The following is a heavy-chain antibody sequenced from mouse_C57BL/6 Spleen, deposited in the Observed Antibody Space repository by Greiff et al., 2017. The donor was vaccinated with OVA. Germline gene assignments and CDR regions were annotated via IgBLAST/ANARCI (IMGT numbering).Heavy chain of an antibody. Sequence: EVNVVESGGDLVKPGGSLKLSCAASGFTFSSYGMSWVRQTPDKRLEWVATISSGGSYTYYPDSVKGRFTISRDNAKNTLYLQMSSLKSEDTAMYYCARGRGSSPFDYWGQGTTLTVSS. CDR3: ARGRGSSPFDY. CDR2: ISSGGSYT. D-gene: IGHD1-1*01. J-gene: IGHJ2*01. CDR1: GFTFSSYG. V-gene: IGHV5-6*01.